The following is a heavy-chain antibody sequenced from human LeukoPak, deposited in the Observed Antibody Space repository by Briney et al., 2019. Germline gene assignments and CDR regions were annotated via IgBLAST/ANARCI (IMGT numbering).Heavy chain of an antibody. CDR2: IYPGDSDT. Sequence: GESLKISCRGSGYSFATYWIGWVRQMPGKVLEWLGIIYPGDSDTRYSPSFQGQVTISADTTISTAYLKWSSLKASDSAMYYCVRHGLGSSWFGFDYWGQGTLVTVSS. V-gene: IGHV5-51*01. D-gene: IGHD6-13*01. J-gene: IGHJ4*02. CDR1: GYSFATYW. CDR3: VRHGLGSSWFGFDY.